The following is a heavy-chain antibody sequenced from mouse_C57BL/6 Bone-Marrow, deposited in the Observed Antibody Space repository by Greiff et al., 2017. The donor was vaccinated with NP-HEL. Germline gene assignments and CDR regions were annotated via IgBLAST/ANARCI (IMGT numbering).Heavy chain of an antibody. CDR3: ARGAY. CDR2: IYPGDGDT. V-gene: IGHV1-80*01. J-gene: IGHJ3*01. Sequence: QVQLQQSGAELVKPGASVKISCKASGYEFSNYWMNWVKQRPGKGLEWIGQIYPGDGDTNYNGKFKDKATLTADKSSSPAYMQLSRLASEDSAVYFCARGAYWGQGTLVTVSA. CDR1: GYEFSNYW.